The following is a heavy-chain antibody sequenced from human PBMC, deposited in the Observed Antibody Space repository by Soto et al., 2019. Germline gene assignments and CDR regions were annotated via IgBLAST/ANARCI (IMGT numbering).Heavy chain of an antibody. J-gene: IGHJ6*02. CDR3: ARDQTGCSGGSCYLNYYYYGMDV. D-gene: IGHD2-15*01. CDR2: ISSSSSYI. CDR1: VFTFSSDS. Sequence: GGSLRLSCAASVFTFSSDSMNWVRQAPGKGLEWVSSISSSSSYIYYADSVKGRFTIPRDNAKNSLYLQMNSLRAEDTAVYYCARDQTGCSGGSCYLNYYYYGMDVWGQGTTVTVSS. V-gene: IGHV3-21*01.